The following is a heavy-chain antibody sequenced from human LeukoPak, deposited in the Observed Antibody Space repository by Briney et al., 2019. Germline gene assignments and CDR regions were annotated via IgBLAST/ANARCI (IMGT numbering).Heavy chain of an antibody. CDR2: IYYSGST. V-gene: IGHV4-59*01. J-gene: IGHJ6*03. D-gene: IGHD5-18*01. CDR3: ARTTEGGYSYGYFYYYYMDV. Sequence: KTSETLSLTCTVSGGSISSYYCSWIRQPPGKGLECIGYIYYSGSTNYNPSLKSRATISVDMSKNQFSLKLRSVTAADTAVYYCARTTEGGYSYGYFYYYYMDVWGKGTTVTISS. CDR1: GGSISSYY.